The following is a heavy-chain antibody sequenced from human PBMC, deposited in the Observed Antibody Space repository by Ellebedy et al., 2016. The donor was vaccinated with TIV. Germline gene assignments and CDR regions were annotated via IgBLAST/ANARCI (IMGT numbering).Heavy chain of an antibody. D-gene: IGHD5-18*01. CDR2: LYYSGST. V-gene: IGHV4-39*07. J-gene: IGHJ4*02. Sequence: SETLSLTCTVSGGSISSSSYYWGWIRQPPGKGLEWIGSLYYSGSTYYNPSLKSRVTISVDTSKNQFSLNLNSVTAADTAVYYCARWAEWLQLWAYFDHWGQGTLVTVSS. CDR1: GGSISSSSYY. CDR3: ARWAEWLQLWAYFDH.